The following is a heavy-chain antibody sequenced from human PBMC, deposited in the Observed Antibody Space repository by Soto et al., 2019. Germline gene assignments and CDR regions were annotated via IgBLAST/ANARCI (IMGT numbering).Heavy chain of an antibody. CDR2: ISSSGSTI. CDR3: ACYKIFGDLPI. V-gene: IGHV3-11*01. D-gene: IGHD3-10*01. Sequence: QVQLVESGGGLVKPGGSLRLSCAASGFTFSDYSMTWIRQAPGKGLEWVSYISSSGSTIYYADSVKGRFTISRDNGKNSLYLQMNSLRAEDTAVYYSACYKIFGDLPIWGQGTLVNVSS. J-gene: IGHJ4*02. CDR1: GFTFSDYS.